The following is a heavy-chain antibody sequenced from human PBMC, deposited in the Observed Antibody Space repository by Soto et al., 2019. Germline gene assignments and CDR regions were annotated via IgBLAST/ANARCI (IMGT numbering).Heavy chain of an antibody. CDR3: ARDIFSARPLFRESRRFDI. CDR1: GFTFISYS. Sequence: WGSLRLSCAASGFTFISYSINCVRHSALKWLEWVSSISSSSSYIYYADSVKGRFTISRDNAKNSLYLQMNSLRAEDTAVYYCARDIFSARPLFRESRRFDIWGQGTMVTVSS. D-gene: IGHD3-10*02. V-gene: IGHV3-21*01. CDR2: ISSSSSYI. J-gene: IGHJ3*02.